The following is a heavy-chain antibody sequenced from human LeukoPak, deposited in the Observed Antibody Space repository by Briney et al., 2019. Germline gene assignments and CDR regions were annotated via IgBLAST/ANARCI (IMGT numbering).Heavy chain of an antibody. D-gene: IGHD3-3*01. J-gene: IGHJ6*02. V-gene: IGHV4-59*12. CDR3: ARGPHYDFWSGPYGMDV. CDR1: GGSISSYY. Sequence: SETLSLTCTVSGGSISSYYWSWIRQPPGKGLEWIGYIYYSGSTNYNPSLKSRVTISVDTSKNQFSLKLSSVTAADTAVYYCARGPHYDFWSGPYGMDVWGQGTTVTVSS. CDR2: IYYSGST.